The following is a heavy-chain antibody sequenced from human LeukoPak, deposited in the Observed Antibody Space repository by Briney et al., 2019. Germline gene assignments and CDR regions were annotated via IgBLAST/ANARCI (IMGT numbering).Heavy chain of an antibody. CDR1: GGSISSYY. D-gene: IGHD5-18*01. J-gene: IGHJ4*02. Sequence: PSETLSLTCTVSGGSISSYYWSWIRQPPGKGLEWIGYIYYSGSTNYNPSLKSRVTISVDTSKNQFSLKLSSVTAADMAVYYCARKQFRGYSYGFDYWGQGTLVTVSS. V-gene: IGHV4-59*01. CDR3: ARKQFRGYSYGFDY. CDR2: IYYSGST.